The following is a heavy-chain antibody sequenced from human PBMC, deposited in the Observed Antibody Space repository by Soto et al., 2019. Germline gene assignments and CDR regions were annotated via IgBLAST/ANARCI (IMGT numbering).Heavy chain of an antibody. V-gene: IGHV3-74*01. CDR3: ARGASFHCGMDV. CDR1: GFSFGTYW. J-gene: IGHJ6*02. CDR2: INSDGSST. Sequence: EVQLVESGGGLVQPGGSQRLSCAASGFSFGTYWMHWVRQVPGKGLVWVSRINSDGSSTSYADSVQGRFTISRDNAKNRLDLQMNSLGVDDTAVYSCARGASFHCGMDVWGQGTPVTVSS.